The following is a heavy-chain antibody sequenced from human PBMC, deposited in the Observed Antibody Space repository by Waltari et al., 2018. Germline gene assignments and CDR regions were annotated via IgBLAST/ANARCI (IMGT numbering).Heavy chain of an antibody. Sequence: EVQLVESGGGLVQPGGSLRLSCAASGFSFSRHWMSWVRQTPVKGLEWLANINQDGRQTYYGDSVNGRFTVSRDNAINSLFRQMNSLRAEDSALCCCARDGYDAGLYFDLWRRGTLVTVSS. J-gene: IGHJ2*01. CDR3: ARDGYDAGLYFDL. CDR1: GFSFSRHW. D-gene: IGHD2-2*01. V-gene: IGHV3-7*01. CDR2: INQDGRQT.